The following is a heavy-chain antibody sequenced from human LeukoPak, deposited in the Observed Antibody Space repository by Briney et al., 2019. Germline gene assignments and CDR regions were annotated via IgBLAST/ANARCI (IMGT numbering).Heavy chain of an antibody. CDR1: GGSINTYY. Sequence: PSETLSLLCSVSGGSINTYYGSWIRQTPGKGLERIGFIYYTGCTNYNPSPESRVTMSVDTSKSQFALKLTSLTTADTALYYCPRGANRLDSWARGTLVTVSS. CDR2: IYYTGCT. CDR3: PRGANRLDS. D-gene: IGHD1-14*01. J-gene: IGHJ4*02. V-gene: IGHV4-59*12.